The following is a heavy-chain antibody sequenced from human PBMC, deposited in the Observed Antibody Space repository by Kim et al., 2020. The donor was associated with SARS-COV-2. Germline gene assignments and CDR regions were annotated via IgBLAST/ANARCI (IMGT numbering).Heavy chain of an antibody. J-gene: IGHJ5*02. CDR3: ARERSMWFGGRGWFDP. CDR2: IYSGGST. D-gene: IGHD3-10*01. V-gene: IGHV3-53*01. CDR1: GFTVSSNY. Sequence: GGSLRLSCAASGFTVSSNYMSWVRQAPGKGLEWVSVIYSGGSTYYADSVKGRFTISRDNSKNTLDLQMNSRRAEDTAVYYCARERSMWFGGRGWFDPWGQGTLVTVSS.